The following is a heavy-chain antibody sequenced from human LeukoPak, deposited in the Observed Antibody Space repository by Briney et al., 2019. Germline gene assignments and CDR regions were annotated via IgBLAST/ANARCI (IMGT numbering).Heavy chain of an antibody. V-gene: IGHV1-24*01. D-gene: IGHD3-10*01. CDR3: ATGVHCYGSGSYYPKLDY. CDR2: FDPEDGET. J-gene: IGHJ4*02. Sequence: ASVKVSCKVSGYTLTELSMHWVRQAPGKGLGWMGGFDPEDGETIYAQKFQGRVTMTEDTSTDTDYMELSSLRSEGTAVYYCATGVHCYGSGSYYPKLDYWGQGTLVTVSS. CDR1: GYTLTELS.